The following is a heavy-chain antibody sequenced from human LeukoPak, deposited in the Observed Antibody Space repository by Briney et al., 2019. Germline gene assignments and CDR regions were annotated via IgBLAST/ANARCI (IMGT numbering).Heavy chain of an antibody. CDR1: GGSISSGSYY. V-gene: IGHV4-61*02. CDR2: IYTSGST. D-gene: IGHD1-1*01. CDR3: ASEGTTFSSFDY. Sequence: SETLSLTCTVSGGSISSGSYYWSWIRQPAGKGLEWIGRIYTSGSTNYNPSLKSRVTISYTSKNQFSLKLNSVIATDTAVYYCASEGTTFSSFDYWGQGTLVTVSS. J-gene: IGHJ4*02.